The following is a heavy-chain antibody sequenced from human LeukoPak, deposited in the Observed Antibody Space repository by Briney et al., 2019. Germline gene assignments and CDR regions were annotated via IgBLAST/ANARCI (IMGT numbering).Heavy chain of an antibody. CDR2: ISGSGSST. V-gene: IGHV3-23*01. Sequence: GGSLRLSCAASGFTFSSYAMSWVRQAPGKGLEWVSAISGSGSSTFYADSVKGRFTISRDNSKNTVSLEMNSLRAEDTAVYYCAKSTGYSTTGRDFDSWGRGTLVTVSS. J-gene: IGHJ4*02. CDR3: AKSTGYSTTGRDFDS. CDR1: GFTFSSYA. D-gene: IGHD6-13*01.